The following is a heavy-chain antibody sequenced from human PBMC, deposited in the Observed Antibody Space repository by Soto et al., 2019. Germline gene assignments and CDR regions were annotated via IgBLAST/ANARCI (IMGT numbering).Heavy chain of an antibody. Sequence: PSETLSLTCAVYGGSVNGYYWSWIRQPPGRGLEWIGHIYYTGSTNYNPSLKSRVTISIDTSRNQFSLKLSSVTAADTAVYYCAREFSNSPEAFDSWGQGSLVTVSS. V-gene: IGHV4-59*02. CDR1: GGSVNGYY. J-gene: IGHJ4*02. D-gene: IGHD6-6*01. CDR3: AREFSNSPEAFDS. CDR2: IYYTGST.